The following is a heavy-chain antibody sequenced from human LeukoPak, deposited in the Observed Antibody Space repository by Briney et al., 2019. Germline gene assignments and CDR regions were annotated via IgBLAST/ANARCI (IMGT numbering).Heavy chain of an antibody. J-gene: IGHJ4*02. CDR3: AKTTTGYSSGRFPGWPVDY. CDR1: GLTFSSYA. D-gene: IGHD6-19*01. CDR2: IFGSGGST. Sequence: GGSLRLSCAASGLTFSSYAMYWVRQATGKGLEWVSGIFGSGGSTHYADSVKGRFTISRDNSKNTVYLQMNSLRAEDTAVYYCAKTTTGYSSGRFPGWPVDYWGQGTLVTVSS. V-gene: IGHV3-23*01.